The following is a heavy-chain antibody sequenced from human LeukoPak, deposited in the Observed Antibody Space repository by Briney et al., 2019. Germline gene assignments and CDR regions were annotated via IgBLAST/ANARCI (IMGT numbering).Heavy chain of an antibody. CDR2: INSNGGST. CDR3: AKYLYTSGSFYDY. D-gene: IGHD3-10*01. V-gene: IGHV3-23*01. Sequence: GGSLTLSCAASGFTSASYAMTWVRQAPGKGLEWVSAINSNGGSTCYADSVKGRFTISRDNSKNTLFLQMNSLRAEDTALYYCAKYLYTSGSFYDYWGQGTLVTVSS. CDR1: GFTSASYA. J-gene: IGHJ4*02.